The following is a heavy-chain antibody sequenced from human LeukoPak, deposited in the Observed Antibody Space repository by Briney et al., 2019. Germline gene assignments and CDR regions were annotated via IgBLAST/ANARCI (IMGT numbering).Heavy chain of an antibody. Sequence: ASVKVSCKASGYTFPSYFMHWVRQAPGQGLEWMGIINPTGGSTTYAQKFQGRVTMTRDTSTSTVYMELSSLRSDDTAVYYCARDIYGDLDYWGQGTLVTVSS. V-gene: IGHV1-46*01. D-gene: IGHD4-17*01. CDR1: GYTFPSYF. CDR3: ARDIYGDLDY. J-gene: IGHJ4*02. CDR2: INPTGGST.